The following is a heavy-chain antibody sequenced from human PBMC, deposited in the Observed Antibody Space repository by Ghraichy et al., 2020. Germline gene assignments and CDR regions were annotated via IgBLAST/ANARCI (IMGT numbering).Heavy chain of an antibody. CDR3: ARGQQLDFDY. D-gene: IGHD6-13*01. CDR2: IYYSGST. J-gene: IGHJ4*02. CDR1: GGSISSGGYY. V-gene: IGHV4-31*03. Sequence: SETLSLTCTVSGGSISSGGYYWSWIRQHPGKGLEWIGYIYYSGSTYYNPSLKSRVTISVDTSKNQFSLMLSSVTAADTAVYYCARGQQLDFDYWGQGTLVTVSS.